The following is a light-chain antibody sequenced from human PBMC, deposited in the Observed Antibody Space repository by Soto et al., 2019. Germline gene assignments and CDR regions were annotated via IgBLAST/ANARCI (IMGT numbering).Light chain of an antibody. CDR3: HQYNDWPRT. J-gene: IGKJ1*01. CDR2: DAS. Sequence: EIVLTQSPATLSLSPGERATLSCRASQSVSSYLVWYQQKPGQAPRLLIYDASNRATGIPARFSGSGSGTEFTLTITSLQSEDLAVYYCHQYNDWPRTFGQGTKVDIK. V-gene: IGKV3-11*01. CDR1: QSVSSY.